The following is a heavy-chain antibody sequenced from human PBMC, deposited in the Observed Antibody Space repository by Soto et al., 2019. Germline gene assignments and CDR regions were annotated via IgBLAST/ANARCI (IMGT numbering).Heavy chain of an antibody. CDR1: GYTFTGYY. D-gene: IGHD2-15*01. CDR3: ASRDCSGGSCYSDY. V-gene: IGHV1-18*04. Sequence: ASVKVSCKASGYTFTGYYMHWVRQAPGQGLEWMGWISAYNGNTNYAQKLQGRVTMTTDTSTSTAYMELRSLRSDDTAVYYCASRDCSGGSCYSDYWGQGTLVTVSS. CDR2: ISAYNGNT. J-gene: IGHJ4*02.